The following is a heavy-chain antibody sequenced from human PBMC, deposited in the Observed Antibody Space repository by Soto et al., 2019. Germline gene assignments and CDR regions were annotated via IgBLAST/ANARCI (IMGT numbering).Heavy chain of an antibody. Sequence: QLHLVQSGAVVKKPGASVTVSCSASGYPVTAYYMHWVRQAPGRGLEWMGGINPATGAAKYTQTFQGRVTMKRDTSTSTVFMELSGLTSEDPAVFYCVRGGGVGVAGSAAFDMWGQGTLVTVSS. J-gene: IGHJ3*02. CDR2: INPATGAA. CDR3: VRGGGVGVAGSAAFDM. D-gene: IGHD3-3*01. V-gene: IGHV1-2*02. CDR1: GYPVTAYY.